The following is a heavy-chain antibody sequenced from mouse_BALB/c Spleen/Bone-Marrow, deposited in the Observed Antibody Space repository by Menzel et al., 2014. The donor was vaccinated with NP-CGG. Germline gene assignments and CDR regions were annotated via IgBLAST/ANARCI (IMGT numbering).Heavy chain of an antibody. V-gene: IGHV2-9*02. CDR1: GFSLTNYG. D-gene: IGHD3-2*02. J-gene: IGHJ4*01. CDR3: ARVTSSAVGAMDY. CDR2: IWAGGST. Sequence: VQRVESGPGLVAPSQSLSIACTVSGFSLTNYGVHWVRQPPGKGPEWLGVIWAGGSTNYNSALMSRLSISKDNSKSQVFLKMNSLQTDDTAMYYCARVTSSAVGAMDYWGQGTSVTVSS.